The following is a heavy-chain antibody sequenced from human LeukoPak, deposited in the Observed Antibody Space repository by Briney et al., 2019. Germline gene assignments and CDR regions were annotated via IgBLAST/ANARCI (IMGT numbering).Heavy chain of an antibody. CDR3: ARDPISWTYYDFWSGYYPRWFDP. Sequence: PSETLSLTCTVSGVSISSYYWSWIRQPPGKGLEWIGYIYYSGSTNYNPSLKSRVTISVDTSKNQFSLKLSSVTAADTAVYYCARDPISWTYYDFWSGYYPRWFDPWGQGTLVTVSS. V-gene: IGHV4-59*01. CDR2: IYYSGST. D-gene: IGHD3-3*01. CDR1: GVSISSYY. J-gene: IGHJ5*02.